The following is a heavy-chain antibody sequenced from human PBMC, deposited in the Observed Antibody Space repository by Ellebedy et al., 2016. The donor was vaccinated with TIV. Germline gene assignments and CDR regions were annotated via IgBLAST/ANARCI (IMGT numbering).Heavy chain of an antibody. V-gene: IGHV1-18*01. CDR3: ARSGEKMAQWLVMGGY. J-gene: IGHJ4*02. Sequence: AASVKVSCKASGYNLTTFGISWVRQAPGQGLEWMGWISAYNGNTNYAQKLQGRVTMTTDTSTSTAYMELRSLRSDVTAVYYGARSGEKMAQWLVMGGYWGQGTLVTVSS. D-gene: IGHD6-19*01. CDR1: GYNLTTFG. CDR2: ISAYNGNT.